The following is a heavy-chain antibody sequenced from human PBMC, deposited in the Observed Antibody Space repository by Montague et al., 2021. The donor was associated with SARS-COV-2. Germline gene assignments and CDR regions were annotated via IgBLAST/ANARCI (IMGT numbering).Heavy chain of an antibody. CDR1: GFHFHDYW. CDR3: VRDFRFREDA. Sequence: SLRLSCAASGFHFHDYWMTWVCQAPGKGPQWVGNIKGDGSESYFGVSVRGRLTISRDNAKTSVYLHMSNLRAEDTAVYYCVRDFRFREDAWGQGTLVIVSS. J-gene: IGHJ4*02. D-gene: IGHD3-10*01. CDR2: IKGDGSES. V-gene: IGHV3-7*01.